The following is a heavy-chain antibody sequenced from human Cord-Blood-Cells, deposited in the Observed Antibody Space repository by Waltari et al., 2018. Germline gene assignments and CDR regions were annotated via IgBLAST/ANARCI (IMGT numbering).Heavy chain of an antibody. CDR1: GGSFSGYY. CDR2: INHSGST. D-gene: IGHD4-17*01. V-gene: IGHV4-34*01. Sequence: QVQLQQWGAGLLKPSETLSLTCAVYGGSFSGYYWSWLRQPPGKGLEWIGEINHSGSTNYNPSLKSRVTISVDTSKNQFSLKLSSVTAADTAVYYCARLGVLMTTVTPDFDYWGQGTLVTVSS. J-gene: IGHJ4*02. CDR3: ARLGVLMTTVTPDFDY.